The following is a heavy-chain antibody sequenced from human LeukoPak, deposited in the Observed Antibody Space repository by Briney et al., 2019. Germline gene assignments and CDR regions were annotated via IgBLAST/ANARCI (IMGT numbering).Heavy chain of an antibody. Sequence: GGSLRLSCAASEFTFNSYAMSWVRQAPGKGLEWFSSISGSGSSTFYAGSVKGRFIISRDNSKNTLYLQMNSLRAEDTAVYYCAKHTAGTKALDYWGQGTLVTVSS. D-gene: IGHD1-1*01. J-gene: IGHJ4*02. CDR1: EFTFNSYA. CDR2: ISGSGSST. CDR3: AKHTAGTKALDY. V-gene: IGHV3-23*01.